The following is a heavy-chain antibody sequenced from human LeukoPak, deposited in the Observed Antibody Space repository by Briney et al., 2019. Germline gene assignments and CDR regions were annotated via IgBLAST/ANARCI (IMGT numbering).Heavy chain of an antibody. V-gene: IGHV6-1*01. CDR1: GDSVSNNSAA. Sequence: SQTLSLTCVISGDSVSNNSAAWNWIRQSPSRGLEWLGRTYYRSEWYYGYAVSVKSRITINPDTSQNQFSLQLNSVTPEDTALYYCARDRGRYLDYWGQGTLVTVSS. D-gene: IGHD1-26*01. J-gene: IGHJ4*02. CDR3: ARDRGRYLDY. CDR2: TYYRSEWYY.